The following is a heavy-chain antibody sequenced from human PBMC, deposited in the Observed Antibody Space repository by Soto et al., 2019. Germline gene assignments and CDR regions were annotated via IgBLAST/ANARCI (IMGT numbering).Heavy chain of an antibody. CDR2: IVVGSGNT. CDR3: AAFDPGPMGFDP. J-gene: IGHJ5*02. V-gene: IGHV1-58*02. CDR1: GYTLTELS. Sequence: ASVKVSCKVSGYTLTELSMQWVRQARGQRLEWIGKIVVGSGNTNYAQKFQERVTITRDMSTSTAYMELSSLRSEDTAFYYCAAFDPGPMGFDPWGQGTLVTVS. D-gene: IGHD3-9*01.